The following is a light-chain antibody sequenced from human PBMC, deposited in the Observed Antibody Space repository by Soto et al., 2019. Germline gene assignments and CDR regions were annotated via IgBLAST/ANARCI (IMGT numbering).Light chain of an antibody. Sequence: QSVLTHPPSVSSAPGQRVTISCSGSSSNIGGNSVSWYQQLPGTAPKLLIYDDDKRPSGIPDRFSGSKSGTSATLGITGFQTGDEADHYCGSWDSSLSAYVFGTGTK. CDR3: GSWDSSLSAYV. J-gene: IGLJ1*01. CDR1: SSNIGGNS. CDR2: DDD. V-gene: IGLV1-51*01.